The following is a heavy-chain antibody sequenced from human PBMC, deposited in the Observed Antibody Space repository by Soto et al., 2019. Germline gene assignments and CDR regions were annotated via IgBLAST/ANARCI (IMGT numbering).Heavy chain of an antibody. V-gene: IGHV1-3*01. J-gene: IGHJ5*02. D-gene: IGHD2-8*01. CDR3: ARHRYAINWFDP. Sequence: ASVNVSCNASGYTFTSYAMHWVRQAPGQRLEWMGWINAGNGNTKYSQKFQGRVTITRDTSASTAYMELSSLRSEDTAVYYCARHRYAINWFDPWGQGTLVTVSS. CDR2: INAGNGNT. CDR1: GYTFTSYA.